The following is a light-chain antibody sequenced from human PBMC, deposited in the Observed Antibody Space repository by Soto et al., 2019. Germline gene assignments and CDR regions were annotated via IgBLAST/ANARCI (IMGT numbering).Light chain of an antibody. CDR3: QQSYSTPPWT. V-gene: IGKV3-11*01. Sequence: EIVLTQSPATLSLSPGERATLSCRASQSVANYLAWYQQKPGQAPRLLIYATSSRATGIPARFSGSGSGTDFTLTIRGLQPEDFATYYCQQSYSTPPWTCGQGNKGDIK. CDR1: QSVANY. J-gene: IGKJ1*01. CDR2: ATS.